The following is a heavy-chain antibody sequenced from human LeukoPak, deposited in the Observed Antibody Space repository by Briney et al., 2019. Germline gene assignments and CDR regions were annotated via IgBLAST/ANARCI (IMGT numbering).Heavy chain of an antibody. CDR2: IKSKTDGGTT. V-gene: IGHV3-15*01. J-gene: IGHJ4*02. CDR1: GFTFSNSW. D-gene: IGHD6-13*01. Sequence: GGSLRLSCAASGFTFSNSWLSWVRQAPGKGLEWVGRIKSKTDGGTTDYAAPVKGRFTISRDDSKNTLYLQMNSLKTEDTAVYYCTTRQLKYSSSWRYFDYWGQGTLVTVSS. CDR3: TTRQLKYSSSWRYFDY.